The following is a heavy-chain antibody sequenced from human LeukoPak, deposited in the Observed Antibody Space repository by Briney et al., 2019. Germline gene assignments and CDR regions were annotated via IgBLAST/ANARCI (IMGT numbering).Heavy chain of an antibody. CDR2: IKRDGSEK. J-gene: IGHJ4*02. V-gene: IGHV3-7*01. D-gene: IGHD6-25*01. CDR3: ARGPERRYADY. CDR1: GFTFSSYW. Sequence: GGSLRLSCAASGFTFSSYWTSWVRQPPGKGLEWVANIKRDGSEKYYLESVKGRFTISRDNAKNSLYLQMNSLRADDTDVYYCARGPERRYADYWGQGTLVTVSS.